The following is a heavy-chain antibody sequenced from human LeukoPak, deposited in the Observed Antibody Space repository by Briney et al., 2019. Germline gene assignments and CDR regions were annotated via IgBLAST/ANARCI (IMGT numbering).Heavy chain of an antibody. CDR2: ISSSGSTI. CDR1: GFTFSSYE. V-gene: IGHV3-48*03. J-gene: IGHJ4*02. CDR3: ARMSWLLDY. D-gene: IGHD5-12*01. Sequence: GGSLRLSCAASGFTFSSYEMNWVRQAPGRGLEWVSYISSSGSTIYYADSVKGRFTISRDNAKNSLYLQMNSLRAEDTAVYYCARMSWLLDYWGQGTLVTVSS.